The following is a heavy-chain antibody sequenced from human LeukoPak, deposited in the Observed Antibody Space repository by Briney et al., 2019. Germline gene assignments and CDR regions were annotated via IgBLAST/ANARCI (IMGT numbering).Heavy chain of an antibody. V-gene: IGHV4-31*03. D-gene: IGHD4-17*01. J-gene: IGHJ4*02. CDR1: GGSISSGGYY. CDR3: VRDYGDYYFGY. Sequence: SETLSLTCTDSGGSISSGGYYWSWIRQHPGKGLEWIAYIYYSGSTYYNPSLKSRVTISVDTSKNQFSLKLSSVTAADTAVYYCVRDYGDYYFGYWGQGTLVTVSS. CDR2: IYYSGST.